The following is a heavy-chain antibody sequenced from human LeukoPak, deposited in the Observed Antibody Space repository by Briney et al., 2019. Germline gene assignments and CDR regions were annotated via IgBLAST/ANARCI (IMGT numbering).Heavy chain of an antibody. V-gene: IGHV1-24*01. CDR3: ATGRTKWDLLNY. CDR1: GYTLTELS. Sequence: GASVKVSCKVSGYTLTELSLRWVRQAPGKGLEWMGGLDPEDGEMIYSQKFQGRVTMTEDTSTDIAYMEMSSLRSEDTAVYYCATGRTKWDLLNYWGQGTLVTVSS. D-gene: IGHD1-26*01. CDR2: LDPEDGEM. J-gene: IGHJ4*02.